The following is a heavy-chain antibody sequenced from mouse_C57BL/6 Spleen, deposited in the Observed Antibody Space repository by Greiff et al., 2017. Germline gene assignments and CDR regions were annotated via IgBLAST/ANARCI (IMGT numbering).Heavy chain of an antibody. CDR3: ARTPNYSNLYYCDY. V-gene: IGHV5-4*03. J-gene: IGHJ2*01. CDR2: ISDGGSYT. Sequence: EVKVVESGGGLVKPGGSLKLSCAASGFTFSSYAMSWVRQTPEKRLEWVATISDGGSYTYYPDNVKGRFTISRDNAKNNLYLQMSHLKSEDTAMYYCARTPNYSNLYYCDYWGQGTTLTVSS. CDR1: GFTFSSYA. D-gene: IGHD2-5*01.